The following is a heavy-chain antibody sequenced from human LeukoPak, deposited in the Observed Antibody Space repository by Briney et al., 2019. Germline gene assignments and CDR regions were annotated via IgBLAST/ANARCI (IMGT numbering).Heavy chain of an antibody. D-gene: IGHD3-9*01. Sequence: SETLSLTCAVYGGSFSGYYWSWIRQPPGKGLEWIGEINHSGSTNYNPSLKSRVTISVDRSKNQFSLKLSSVTAADTAVYYCARAPTYYDILTGYYAPHFDYWGQGTLVTVSS. J-gene: IGHJ4*02. CDR2: INHSGST. CDR3: ARAPTYYDILTGYYAPHFDY. V-gene: IGHV4-34*01. CDR1: GGSFSGYY.